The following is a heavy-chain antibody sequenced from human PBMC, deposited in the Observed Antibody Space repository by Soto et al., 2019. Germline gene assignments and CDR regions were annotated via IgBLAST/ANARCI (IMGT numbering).Heavy chain of an antibody. V-gene: IGHV3-48*02. J-gene: IGHJ3*02. Sequence: GGSLRLSCAASGFTFSSYSMNWVRQAPGKGLGWVSYISSSSSTIYYADSVKGRFTISRDNAKNSLYLQMNSLRDEDTAVYYCGGDSSGYFYPDVFDIWGQGTMVTVSS. CDR2: ISSSSSTI. CDR1: GFTFSSYS. D-gene: IGHD3-22*01. CDR3: GGDSSGYFYPDVFDI.